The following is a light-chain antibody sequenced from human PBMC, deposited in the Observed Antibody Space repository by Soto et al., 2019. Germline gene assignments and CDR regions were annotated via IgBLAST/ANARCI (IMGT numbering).Light chain of an antibody. Sequence: SYELTQPPSVSVSPGQTGSITCSGDKLGDKYACWYQQKPGQSPVLVIYQDSKRPSGIPERFSRSNSGNTATLTISGTQAMDEADYYCQAWDSSTVVFGGGTKLTVL. CDR3: QAWDSSTVV. J-gene: IGLJ2*01. V-gene: IGLV3-1*01. CDR2: QDS. CDR1: KLGDKY.